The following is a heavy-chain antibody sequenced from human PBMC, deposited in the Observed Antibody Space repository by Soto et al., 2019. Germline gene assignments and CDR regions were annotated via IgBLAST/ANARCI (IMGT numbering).Heavy chain of an antibody. D-gene: IGHD3-22*01. V-gene: IGHV3-53*01. CDR2: IYSGGST. Sequence: GGSLRLSCAASGFTVSSNYMSWVRQAPGKGLEWVSVIYSGGSTYYADSVKGRFTISRDNSKNTLYLQMNSLRVEDTAVYYCARGGAVVVITTSDAFDIWGQGTMVTVSS. CDR1: GFTVSSNY. J-gene: IGHJ3*02. CDR3: ARGGAVVVITTSDAFDI.